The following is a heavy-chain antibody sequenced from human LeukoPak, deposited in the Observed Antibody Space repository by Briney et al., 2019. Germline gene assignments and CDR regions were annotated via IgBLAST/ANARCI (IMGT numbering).Heavy chain of an antibody. D-gene: IGHD3-22*01. CDR2: IYPSDSDT. J-gene: IGHJ4*02. CDR1: GYTFTNYW. Sequence: GESLKISCKASGYTFTNYWIGWVRQMPGKGLEWMGIIYPSDSDTRYSPSFQGQVTISVDKFISTAYLQWSSLKASDTAMYYCARRQYDSSGYYSVGLDYWGQGTLVTVSS. V-gene: IGHV5-51*01. CDR3: ARRQYDSSGYYSVGLDY.